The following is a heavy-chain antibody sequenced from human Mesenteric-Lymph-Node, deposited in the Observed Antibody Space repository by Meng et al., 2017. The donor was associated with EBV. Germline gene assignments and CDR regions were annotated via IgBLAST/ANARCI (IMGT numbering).Heavy chain of an antibody. CDR2: ISSSSNFI. V-gene: IGHV3-21*06. J-gene: IGHJ4*02. CDR3: ARHYASTWFEADPTTANVPIDH. Sequence: EVHLVESVGXLVKPGGSLRLSCAASGFILTSYSMTWVRQAPGKGLEWVSSISSSSNFIHYADSVKGRFTISRDTAKSSLFLQMNSLRAEDTAVYYCARHYASTWFEADPTTANVPIDHWGQGILGTVSS. CDR1: GFILTSYS. D-gene: IGHD6-13*01.